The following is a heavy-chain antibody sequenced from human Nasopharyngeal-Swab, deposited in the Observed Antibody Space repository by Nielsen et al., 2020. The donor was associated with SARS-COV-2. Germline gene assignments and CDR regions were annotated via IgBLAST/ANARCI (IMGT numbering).Heavy chain of an antibody. J-gene: IGHJ6*02. Sequence: GESLKISCAASGFTFSSYWMHWVRQAPGKGLVWVSRINSDGSSTSYADSVKGRFTISRGNAKNTLYLQMNSLRAEDTAVYYCARDLYYDYVWGSYRYENYYYGMDVWGQGTTVTVSS. V-gene: IGHV3-74*01. CDR2: INSDGSST. CDR1: GFTFSSYW. D-gene: IGHD3-16*02. CDR3: ARDLYYDYVWGSYRYENYYYGMDV.